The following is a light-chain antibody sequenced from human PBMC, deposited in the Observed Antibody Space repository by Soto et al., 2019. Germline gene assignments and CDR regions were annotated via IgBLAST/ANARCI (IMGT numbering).Light chain of an antibody. CDR1: NSNIGDNT. J-gene: IGLJ2*01. Sequence: QLVLTQPPSASGTPGQRVTISCSGSNSNIGDNTVNWFQQLPGTAPKLLISTNNQRPSGVPDRFSGSKSGTSGSLAISGLQSEDEADYYCASWDDSLKGVVFGGGTKLTVL. CDR2: TNN. V-gene: IGLV1-44*01. CDR3: ASWDDSLKGVV.